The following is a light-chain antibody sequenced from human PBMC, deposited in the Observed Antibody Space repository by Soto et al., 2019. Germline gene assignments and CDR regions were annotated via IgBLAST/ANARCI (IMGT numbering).Light chain of an antibody. CDR1: QSISSY. CDR3: LQSYSTPPIT. CDR2: AAS. Sequence: DIQTTQSPSALSASVGDRVTITSLASQSISSYLNGYQQKPGKAPKLLIYAASSLQSGVPSRFSGSGSGTDFTLTISSLQPEDFATYSCLQSYSTPPITFGPGTKVDSK. V-gene: IGKV1-39*01. J-gene: IGKJ3*01.